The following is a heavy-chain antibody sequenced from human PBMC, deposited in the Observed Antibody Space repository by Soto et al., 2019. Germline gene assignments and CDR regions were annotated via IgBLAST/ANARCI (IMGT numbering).Heavy chain of an antibody. CDR3: ARSSGRRHVFTFDYGLDV. D-gene: IGHD3-16*01. CDR2: SSSSGGYT. CDR1: GFSVGDNY. V-gene: IGHV3-11*06. Sequence: VQLVESGGGLVEPGGSLRPSCAASGFSVGDNYMTWIRQAPGKGLEWLSYSSSSGGYTNYADSVKGRFTISRDNAKNSLYLQVDSLRAEDTAVYFCARSSGRRHVFTFDYGLDVWGQGTTVTVSS. J-gene: IGHJ6*02.